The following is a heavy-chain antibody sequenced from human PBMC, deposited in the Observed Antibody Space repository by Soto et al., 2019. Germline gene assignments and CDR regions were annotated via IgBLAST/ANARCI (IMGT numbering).Heavy chain of an antibody. V-gene: IGHV4-59*01. J-gene: IGHJ5*02. Sequence: SSDTLSLTCTVSGGSISSYYWSWIRQPPGKGLEWIGYIYYSGSTNYNPSLKSRVTISVDTSKNQFSLKLSSVTAVDTAVYYCARVVSSGFGTEFDPWGQGTLVTVSS. CDR3: ARVVSSGFGTEFDP. D-gene: IGHD6-19*01. CDR2: IYYSGST. CDR1: GGSISSYY.